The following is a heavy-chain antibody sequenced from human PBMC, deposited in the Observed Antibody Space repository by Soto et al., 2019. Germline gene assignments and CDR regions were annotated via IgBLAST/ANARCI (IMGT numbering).Heavy chain of an antibody. CDR2: IYWDDSY. CDR1: GFSLSTSGVG. CDR3: AHKGYGDYPLDY. Sequence: QITLKESGPTLVKPTQTLTLTCTYSGFSLSTSGVGVGWIRQPPGKALEWLAVIYWDDSYHYSPSLRSRLTITKDTSKNQVVLTMMNMDPVDTATYYCAHKGYGDYPLDYWGQGTLVTVSS. D-gene: IGHD4-17*01. J-gene: IGHJ4*02. V-gene: IGHV2-5*02.